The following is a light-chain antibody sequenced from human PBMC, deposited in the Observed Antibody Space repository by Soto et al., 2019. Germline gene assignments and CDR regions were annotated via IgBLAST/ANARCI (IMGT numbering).Light chain of an antibody. Sequence: EIVLTQSPGTLSFSPGGRATLTCRASQSVSSSYLAWFQQKPGQAPTLLIYGASSRATGIPDRFSGSGSGTHFTLTISRLEPEGFAVYYCQQYGNAPCPVAPGTKVDSK. CDR3: QQYGNAPCP. V-gene: IGKV3-20*01. CDR1: QSVSSSY. J-gene: IGKJ1*01. CDR2: GAS.